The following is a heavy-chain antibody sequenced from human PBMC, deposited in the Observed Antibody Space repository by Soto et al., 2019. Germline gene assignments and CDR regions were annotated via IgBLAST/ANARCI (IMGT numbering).Heavy chain of an antibody. CDR2: IYYTGNT. CDR1: GASITSYY. J-gene: IGHJ6*02. D-gene: IGHD3-16*02. V-gene: IGHV4-59*01. Sequence: PSETLSLTCIVSGASITSYYWSWIRQPPGRGLEWIGYIYYTGNTKYNPSLKSRVTLSIDTSKSRFSLKVGSATAADTAVYYCARMSVESSLRYNYGTDVWGQGTTVTVSS. CDR3: ARMSVESSLRYNYGTDV.